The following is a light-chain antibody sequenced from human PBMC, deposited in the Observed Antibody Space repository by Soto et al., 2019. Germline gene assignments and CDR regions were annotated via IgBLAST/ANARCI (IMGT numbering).Light chain of an antibody. J-gene: IGKJ2*01. Sequence: ERWMMQSPAPLSLSPGQRESLSCRARQSINSELAWYQQNPCQPPRLLLYGASTRATALTARFTGSDPGSEFTLTISGLQSEDLAVSYCQQGHNWPLTFGQGTRLEI. CDR3: QQGHNWPLT. CDR2: GAS. CDR1: QSINSE. V-gene: IGKV3-15*01.